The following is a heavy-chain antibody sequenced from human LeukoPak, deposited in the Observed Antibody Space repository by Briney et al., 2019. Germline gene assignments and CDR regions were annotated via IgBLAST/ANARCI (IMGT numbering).Heavy chain of an antibody. D-gene: IGHD1-14*01. Sequence: GGSLRLSCAASGVTFSGSAMHWVRQASGKGLEWVGRIRSKANSYATAYAASVKGRFTISRDDSKNTAYLQMNSLKTEDTAVYYCTGARNPGAYYYYGMDVWGQGTTVTVSS. CDR3: TGARNPGAYYYYGMDV. V-gene: IGHV3-73*01. CDR2: IRSKANSYAT. CDR1: GVTFSGSA. J-gene: IGHJ6*02.